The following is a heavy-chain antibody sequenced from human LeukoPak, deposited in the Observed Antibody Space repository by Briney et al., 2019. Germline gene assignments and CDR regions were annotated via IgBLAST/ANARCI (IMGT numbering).Heavy chain of an antibody. CDR1: GYSFTTYW. V-gene: IGHV5-51*01. J-gene: IGHJ4*02. CDR3: ARQSIFGVVLGY. CDR2: IYPGDSNT. D-gene: IGHD3-3*01. Sequence: ESLKISCKGSGYSFTTYWLGWVRQMPGKGLECMGIIYPGDSNTRYSPSFQGQVTISADKSISTAYLQWSSLNASDTAMYYCARQSIFGVVLGYWGQGTLVTVSS.